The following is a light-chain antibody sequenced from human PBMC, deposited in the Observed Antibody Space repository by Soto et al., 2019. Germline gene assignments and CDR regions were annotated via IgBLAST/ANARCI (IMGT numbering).Light chain of an antibody. CDR3: QQVNDYPIS. CDR2: AAS. CDR1: QGISSY. V-gene: IGKV1-9*01. J-gene: IGKJ5*01. Sequence: IQLTQSPSSLSASVGDRVTITCRASQGISSYLGWYRQKSGKAPQLLIYAASTLQSGVPSRFSGSGSGTDFTLTINSLQPEDFATYYCQQVNDYPISCGQGTRLELK.